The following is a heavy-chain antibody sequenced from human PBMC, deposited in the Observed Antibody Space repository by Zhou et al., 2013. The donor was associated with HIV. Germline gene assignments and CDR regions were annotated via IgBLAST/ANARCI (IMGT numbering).Heavy chain of an antibody. CDR2: IIPILGIA. D-gene: IGHD6-6*01. CDR1: GGTFSSYA. Sequence: QVQLVQSGAEVKKPGSSVKVSCKASGGTFSSYAISWVRQAPGQGLEWMGRIIPILGIANYAQKFQGRVTITADKSTSTAYMELSSLRSEDTAVYYCARDRPTSYYMDVWGKGTTVTVSS. CDR3: ARDRPTSYYMDV. J-gene: IGHJ6*03. V-gene: IGHV1-69*04.